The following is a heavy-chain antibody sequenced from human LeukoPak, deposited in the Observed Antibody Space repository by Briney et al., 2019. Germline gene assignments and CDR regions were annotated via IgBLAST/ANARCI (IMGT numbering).Heavy chain of an antibody. D-gene: IGHD4-17*01. CDR1: GFTFSNYW. CDR3: ATSTAGNDY. CDR2: VNQDGSEK. Sequence: GGSLRLSCAASGFTFSNYWMTWVRQAPGKGLEWVAIVNQDGSEKYYVDSLKGRFTISRDNAKNSLYLQMSSLRAEDTALYYCATSTAGNDYWGQGTLVTVSS. J-gene: IGHJ4*02. V-gene: IGHV3-7*05.